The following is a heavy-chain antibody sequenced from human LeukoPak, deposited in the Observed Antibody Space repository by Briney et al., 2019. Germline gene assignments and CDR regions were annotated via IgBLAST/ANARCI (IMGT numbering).Heavy chain of an antibody. Sequence: GGSLRLSCAASGFTFSDYYMNWLRQAPGRGLEWVSYISNSGSAKYYADSVKGRFTISRDNAKNSVYLEMNSLRAEDTAVYYCASDSSGYFGPWGQGTLVTVSS. CDR3: ASDSSGYFGP. CDR2: ISNSGSAK. D-gene: IGHD3-22*01. V-gene: IGHV3-11*01. J-gene: IGHJ5*02. CDR1: GFTFSDYY.